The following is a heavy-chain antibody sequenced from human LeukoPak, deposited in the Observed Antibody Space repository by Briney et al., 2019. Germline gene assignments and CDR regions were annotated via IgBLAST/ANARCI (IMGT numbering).Heavy chain of an antibody. D-gene: IGHD6-19*01. J-gene: IGHJ4*02. CDR1: GGSISSSSYY. V-gene: IGHV4-39*01. CDR2: IYYSGST. Sequence: SETLSLTCTVSGGSISSSSYYWGWIRQPPGKGLEWIGSIYYSGSTYYNPSLKSRVTISVDTSKNQFSLKLSSVTAADTAVYYCARGPMRPWQWLSNNWGQGTLVTVSS. CDR3: ARGPMRPWQWLSNN.